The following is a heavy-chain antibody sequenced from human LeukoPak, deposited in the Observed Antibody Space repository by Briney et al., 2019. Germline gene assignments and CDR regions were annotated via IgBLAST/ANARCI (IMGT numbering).Heavy chain of an antibody. CDR2: ISSSSSYI. CDR3: ATTPDSNYDFWSGYYPLNYYGMDV. V-gene: IGHV3-21*01. Sequence: PGGSLRLSCAASGFTFSSYSMNWVRQAPGKGLEWVSSISSSSSYIYYADSVKGRFTISRDNANNSLYLQMNSLRAEDTAVYYCATTPDSNYDFWSGYYPLNYYGMDVWGQGTTVTVSS. J-gene: IGHJ6*02. CDR1: GFTFSSYS. D-gene: IGHD3-3*01.